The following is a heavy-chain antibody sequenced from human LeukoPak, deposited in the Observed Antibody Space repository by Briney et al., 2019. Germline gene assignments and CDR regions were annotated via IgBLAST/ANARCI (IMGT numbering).Heavy chain of an antibody. CDR3: ARLDGGNWYFDL. J-gene: IGHJ2*01. CDR2: IYYSGST. V-gene: IGHV4-59*08. Sequence: PSETLSLTCTVSGGSISSYYWSWIRQPPGKGLEWIGYIYYSGSTNYNPSLKSRVTISVDTSKNQFSLKLSPVTAADTAVYYCARLDGGNWYFDLWGRGTLVTVSS. CDR1: GGSISSYY. D-gene: IGHD4-23*01.